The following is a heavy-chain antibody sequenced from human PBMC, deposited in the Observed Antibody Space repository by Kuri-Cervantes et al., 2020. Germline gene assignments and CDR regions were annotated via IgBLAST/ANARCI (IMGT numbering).Heavy chain of an antibody. CDR2: INPSGGST. CDR3: ARLEKQWLPGL. J-gene: IGHJ4*02. D-gene: IGHD6-19*01. V-gene: IGHV1-46*01. CDR1: GYTFTSCY. Sequence: ASVKVSCKASGYTFTSCYMHWVRQAPGQGLEWMGIINPSGGSTSYAQKFQGRVTMTRDTSTSTAYMDLRSLRSDDTAVYYCARLEKQWLPGLWGQGTLVTVSS.